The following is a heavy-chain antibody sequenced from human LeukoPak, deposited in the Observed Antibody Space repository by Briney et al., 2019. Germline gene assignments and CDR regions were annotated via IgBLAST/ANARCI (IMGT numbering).Heavy chain of an antibody. CDR1: GGTFSSYA. CDR3: ARHQWVPAFDI. CDR2: IIPILGIA. Sequence: SVKVSCKASGGTFSSYAISWVRQAPGQGLEWMGRIIPILGIANYAQKFQGRVTITADKSTSTAYMELSSLRSEDTAVYYCARHQWVPAFDIWGQGTMVTVSS. V-gene: IGHV1-69*04. D-gene: IGHD1-26*01. J-gene: IGHJ3*02.